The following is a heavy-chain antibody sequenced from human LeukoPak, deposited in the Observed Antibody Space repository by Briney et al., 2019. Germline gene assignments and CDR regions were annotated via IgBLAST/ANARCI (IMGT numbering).Heavy chain of an antibody. CDR2: INHSGST. J-gene: IGHJ4*02. V-gene: IGHV4-34*01. D-gene: IGHD5-18*01. CDR3: ARKGGYSYGYSFDY. Sequence: PSETLSLTCAVYGGSFSGYYWCWIRQPPGKGVVWIGEINHSGSTNYNPSLKSRVPISVDTSKNQFSLKLSSVTAADTAVYYCARKGGYSYGYSFDYWGQGTLVTVSS. CDR1: GGSFSGYY.